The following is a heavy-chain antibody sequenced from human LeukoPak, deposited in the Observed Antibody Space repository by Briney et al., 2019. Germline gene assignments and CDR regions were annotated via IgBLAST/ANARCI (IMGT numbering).Heavy chain of an antibody. CDR3: AGDAAYSSGWLLYYYYYYGMDV. V-gene: IGHV3-30-3*01. CDR1: GFTFSSYA. CDR2: ISYDGSNK. Sequence: PGGSLRLSCAASGFTFSSYAMHWVRQAPGKGLEWVAVISYDGSNKYYADSVKGRFTISRDNSKNTLYLQMNSLRAEDTAVYYCAGDAAYSSGWLLYYYYYYGMDVWGQGTTVTVSS. J-gene: IGHJ6*02. D-gene: IGHD6-19*01.